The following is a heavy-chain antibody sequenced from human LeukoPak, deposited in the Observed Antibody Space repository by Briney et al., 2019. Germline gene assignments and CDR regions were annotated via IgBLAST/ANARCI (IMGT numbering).Heavy chain of an antibody. D-gene: IGHD6-13*01. Sequence: PGGSLRLSCAASGFTFNSYAMSWVRQAPGKGLEWVANIKQDGSEKYHVDSVKGRFTISRDNAKNSLYLQMNSLRAEDTAVYYCANRAGYTGSWSAFDYWGQGTLVTVSS. CDR2: IKQDGSEK. CDR3: ANRAGYTGSWSAFDY. V-gene: IGHV3-7*05. J-gene: IGHJ4*02. CDR1: GFTFNSYA.